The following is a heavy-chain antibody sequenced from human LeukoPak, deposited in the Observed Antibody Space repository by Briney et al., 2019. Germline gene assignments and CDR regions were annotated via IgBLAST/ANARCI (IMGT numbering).Heavy chain of an antibody. CDR2: IYPGDSDT. J-gene: IGHJ3*02. D-gene: IGHD2-2*01. Sequence: GESLKISCKASGYSFTSYWIGWVRQMPGKGLEWLAFIYPGDSDTRYSPSFQGQATISADKSISTAYLQWSSLKASDTAMYYCARLHCSSTSCYSDAFDIWGQGTMVTVSS. CDR1: GYSFTSYW. V-gene: IGHV5-51*01. CDR3: ARLHCSSTSCYSDAFDI.